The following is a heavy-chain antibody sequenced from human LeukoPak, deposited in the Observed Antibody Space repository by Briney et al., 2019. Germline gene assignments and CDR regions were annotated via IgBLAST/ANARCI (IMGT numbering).Heavy chain of an antibody. D-gene: IGHD6-13*01. V-gene: IGHV3-23*01. CDR2: FSATDGSA. Sequence: GGSLRLSCAASGITASNYGMTWVRQAPGKGLEWVSAFSATDGSAQYADSVRGRFSISRDNSKNSLYLQMNSLGDEDTAVYFCAKARVAAAGTGAFDVWGQGTMVTVSS. CDR3: AKARVAAAGTGAFDV. CDR1: GITASNYG. J-gene: IGHJ3*01.